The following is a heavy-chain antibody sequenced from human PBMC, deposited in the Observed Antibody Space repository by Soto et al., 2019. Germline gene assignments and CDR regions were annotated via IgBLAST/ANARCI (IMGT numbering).Heavy chain of an antibody. CDR1: GFTFSSYA. CDR2: ISYDGSNK. J-gene: IGHJ4*02. D-gene: IGHD3-22*01. CDR3: ARDRDSSGWIDY. V-gene: IGHV3-30-3*01. Sequence: QVQLVESGGGVVQPGRSLRLSCAASGFTFSSYAMHWVCQAPGQGLEWVAVISYDGSNKYYADSVKGRFTISRDNSKNTLYLKMNSLRAEDTAVYYCARDRDSSGWIDYWGQGTLVTVSS.